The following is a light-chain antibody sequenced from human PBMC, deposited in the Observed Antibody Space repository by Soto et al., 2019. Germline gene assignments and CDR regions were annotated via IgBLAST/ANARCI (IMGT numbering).Light chain of an antibody. CDR1: QDIDKY. CDR2: DVT. CDR3: QQYYDLPIT. Sequence: EIQMTQSTSSLSASVGDRVTITCQASQDIDKYLNWYQQKPGKAPKLLIDDVTNLETGVPSRFSGSGSGTHFTFTIGSLQPEDIATYYCQQYYDLPITFGQGTRLEIK. J-gene: IGKJ5*01. V-gene: IGKV1-33*01.